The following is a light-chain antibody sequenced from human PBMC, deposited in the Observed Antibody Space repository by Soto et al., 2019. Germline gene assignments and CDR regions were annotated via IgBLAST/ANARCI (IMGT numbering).Light chain of an antibody. V-gene: IGKV3-15*01. J-gene: IGKJ4*01. CDR1: QSVGSN. CDR2: DAS. Sequence: IVVTQSPATLSVSPGERVTLSCRASQSVGSNLAWYQQRPGQAPRLLIYDASTRATGIPDRFSGSGSGTEFTLTISSLQPEDFAVYYCHQYGSSPLTFGGGTKVEI. CDR3: HQYGSSPLT.